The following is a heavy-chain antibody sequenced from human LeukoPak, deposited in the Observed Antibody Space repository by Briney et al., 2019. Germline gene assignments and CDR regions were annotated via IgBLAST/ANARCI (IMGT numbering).Heavy chain of an antibody. J-gene: IGHJ4*02. D-gene: IGHD3-10*01. CDR1: GGSISSSSYY. Sequence: SETLSLTCTVSGGSISSSSYYWGWIRQPPGKGLEWIGSIYYSGSTYYNPSLKSRVTISVDTSKNQFSLKLSSVTAADTAVYYCARLDGSGSYFGFDYWGQGTLVTASS. CDR2: IYYSGST. V-gene: IGHV4-39*01. CDR3: ARLDGSGSYFGFDY.